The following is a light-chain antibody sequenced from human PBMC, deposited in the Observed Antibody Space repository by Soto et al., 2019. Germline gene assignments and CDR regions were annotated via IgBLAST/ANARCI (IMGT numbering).Light chain of an antibody. J-gene: IGKJ1*01. CDR2: GPA. CDR1: QSVSRK. CDR3: QQYNNWPTWT. Sequence: EIEGAQAPATVSVSPGEIATLSFRASQSVSRKXAWYREKPGQAPGLLIYGPATRATGIPARFSGSGSGTEFTLTISSLQSEDFAVYYCQQYNNWPTWTVGQGTKVDI. V-gene: IGKV3-15*01.